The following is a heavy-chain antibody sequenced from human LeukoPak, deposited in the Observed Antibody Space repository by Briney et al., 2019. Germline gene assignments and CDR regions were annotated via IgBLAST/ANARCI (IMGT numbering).Heavy chain of an antibody. CDR1: GFTFSNHG. CDR3: ARFYGEGYYYYYYYMDV. V-gene: IGHV3-21*01. J-gene: IGHJ6*03. CDR2: ISNSSSYI. D-gene: IGHD4-17*01. Sequence: GGSLRLSCATSGFTFSNHGMHWVRQAPGKGLEWVSSISNSSSYIYYTDSVKGRFTISRDNAKNSLYLQMNSLRAEDTAVYYCARFYGEGYYYYYYYMDVWGKGTTVTVSS.